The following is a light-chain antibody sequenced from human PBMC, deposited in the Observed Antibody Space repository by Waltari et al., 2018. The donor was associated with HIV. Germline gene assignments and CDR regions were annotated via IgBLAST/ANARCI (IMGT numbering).Light chain of an antibody. V-gene: IGKV1-39*01. CDR3: QQSYRTPLT. CDR2: DSS. J-gene: IGKJ3*01. Sequence: DIQMTQSPSSLSASVGDSVTITCRASQTVINRVNWYQQKPGKAPKVLIFDSSTLQSGFPSRFSGGGSGTEFTLTISDLQPDDFASYFCQQSYRTPLTFGPGTKVDIK. CDR1: QTVINR.